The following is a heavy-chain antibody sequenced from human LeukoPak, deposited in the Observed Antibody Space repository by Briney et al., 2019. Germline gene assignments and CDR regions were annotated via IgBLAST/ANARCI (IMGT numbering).Heavy chain of an antibody. Sequence: ASVKVSCEASGYTFSAFHIHWVRLAPGQGPEWMGWVNPNSGDTNYAQRFRGRVTMTRDTSINTAYMELSSLRSDDTAVYYCARSNYYGSQSEYWGQETLVAVSS. CDR2: VNPNSGDT. CDR3: ARSNYYGSQSEY. V-gene: IGHV1-2*02. CDR1: GYTFSAFH. D-gene: IGHD3-10*01. J-gene: IGHJ4*02.